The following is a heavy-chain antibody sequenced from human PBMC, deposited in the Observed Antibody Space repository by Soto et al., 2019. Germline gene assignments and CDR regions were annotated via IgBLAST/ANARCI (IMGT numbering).Heavy chain of an antibody. CDR1: GFTFSSYA. CDR2: ISYDGSNK. CDR3: ARVLVVVTAIERSFDY. Sequence: LRLSCAASGFTFSSYAMHWVRQAPGKGLEWVAVISYDGSNKYYADSVKGRFTISRDNSKNTLYLQMNSLRAENTAVYYCARVLVVVTAIERSFDYWGQGTLVTVSS. V-gene: IGHV3-30-3*01. D-gene: IGHD2-21*02. J-gene: IGHJ4*02.